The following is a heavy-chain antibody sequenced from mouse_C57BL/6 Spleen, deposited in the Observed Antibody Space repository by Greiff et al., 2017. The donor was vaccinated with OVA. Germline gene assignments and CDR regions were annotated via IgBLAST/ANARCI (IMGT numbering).Heavy chain of an antibody. J-gene: IGHJ4*01. CDR2: ISDGGSYT. D-gene: IGHD2-5*01. CDR3: ARGLYSNYYAMDY. V-gene: IGHV5-4*03. CDR1: GFTFSSYA. Sequence: DVKLVESGGGLVKPGGSLKLSCAASGFTFSSYAMSWVRQTPEKRLEWVATISDGGSYTYYPDNVKGRFTISRDNAKNNLYLQMSHLKSEDTAMYYCARGLYSNYYAMDYWGQGTSVTVSS.